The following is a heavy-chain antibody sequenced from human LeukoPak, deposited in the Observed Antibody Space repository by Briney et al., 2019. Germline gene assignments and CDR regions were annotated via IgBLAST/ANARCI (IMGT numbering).Heavy chain of an antibody. D-gene: IGHD1-26*01. CDR1: GFTFSSYG. V-gene: IGHV3-33*01. CDR3: AREEVGAPGDY. Sequence: GGSLRLSCAASGFTFSSYGMRWVRQAPGKGLEWVAVIWYDGSNKYYADSVKGRFTISRDNSKNTLYLQMNSLRAEDTAVYYCAREEVGAPGDYWGQGTLVTVSS. CDR2: IWYDGSNK. J-gene: IGHJ4*02.